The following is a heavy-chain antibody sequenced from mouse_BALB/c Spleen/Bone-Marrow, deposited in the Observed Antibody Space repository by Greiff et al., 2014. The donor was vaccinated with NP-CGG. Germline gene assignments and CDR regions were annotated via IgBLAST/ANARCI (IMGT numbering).Heavy chain of an antibody. CDR2: INSCGGST. CDR1: GFTFSSYG. J-gene: IGHJ3*01. V-gene: IGHV5-6-3*01. Sequence: EVQLQQSGGGLVQPGGSLKLSCAASGFTFSSYGMSWVRQTPDKRLELVATINSCGGSTYYPDSVKGRFTISRDNAKNTLYLQMSSLKSEDTAMYFCARDPGFAYWGQGTLVTVSA. CDR3: ARDPGFAY.